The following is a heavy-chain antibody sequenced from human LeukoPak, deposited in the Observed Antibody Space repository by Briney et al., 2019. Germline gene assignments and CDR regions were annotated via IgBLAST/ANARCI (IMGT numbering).Heavy chain of an antibody. CDR1: GGSISSGSYY. V-gene: IGHV4-61*02. Sequence: SETLSLTCTVSGGSISSGSYYWSWIRQPAGKGLEWIGRIYTSGSTHYNPSLKSRVTISVDTSKNQFSLKLSSVTAADTAVYYCARVRLGRFGFDPWGQGTLVTVSS. D-gene: IGHD3-10*01. CDR2: IYTSGST. CDR3: ARVRLGRFGFDP. J-gene: IGHJ5*02.